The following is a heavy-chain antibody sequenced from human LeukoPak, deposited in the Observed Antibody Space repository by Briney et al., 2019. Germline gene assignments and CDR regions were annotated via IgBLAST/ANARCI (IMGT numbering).Heavy chain of an antibody. CDR3: ARTSITMVRGVIAYYYYYYMDV. D-gene: IGHD3-10*01. V-gene: IGHV4-34*01. CDR1: GGSISYY. J-gene: IGHJ6*03. CDR2: INHSGST. Sequence: SETLSLTCSVSGGSISYYWVWIRQPPGKGLEWIGEINHSGSTNYNPSLKSRVTISVDTSKNQFSLKLSSVTAADTAVYYCARTSITMVRGVIAYYYYYYMDVWGKGTTVTISS.